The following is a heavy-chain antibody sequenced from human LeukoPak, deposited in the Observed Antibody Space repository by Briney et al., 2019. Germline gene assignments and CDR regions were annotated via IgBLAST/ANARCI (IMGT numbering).Heavy chain of an antibody. CDR1: GDSISNYY. CDR3: AREDSSSWFDY. D-gene: IGHD6-13*01. CDR2: IYYSGST. Sequence: SETLSLTCTVSGDSISNYYWGWIRQPPGKGLEWIGSIYYSGSTYYNPSLKSRVTISVDTSKNQFSLKLSSVTAADTAVYYCAREDSSSWFDYWGQGTLVTVSS. J-gene: IGHJ5*01. V-gene: IGHV4-39*02.